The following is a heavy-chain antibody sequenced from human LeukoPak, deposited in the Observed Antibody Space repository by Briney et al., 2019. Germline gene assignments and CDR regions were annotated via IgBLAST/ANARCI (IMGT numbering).Heavy chain of an antibody. D-gene: IGHD3-22*01. CDR1: GYTVSAYD. CDR2: INPDNGGT. V-gene: IGHV1-2*02. CDR3: ARDYGLHSSGYGPFDL. Sequence: ASVKVSCKASGYTVSAYDIHWVRQAPGQGLEWMGWINPDNGGTNYLEKSQGRVTMTRDTSITTAYMELSRLRSDDTAVYYCARDYGLHSSGYGPFDLWGRGALITVSS. J-gene: IGHJ2*01.